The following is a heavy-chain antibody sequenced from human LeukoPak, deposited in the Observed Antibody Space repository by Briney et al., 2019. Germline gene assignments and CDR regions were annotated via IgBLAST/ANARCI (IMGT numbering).Heavy chain of an antibody. J-gene: IGHJ3*02. CDR3: ARHSFRVWFGDPVGAFDI. CDR1: GGSISSYY. CDR2: IYYSGSA. Sequence: SETLSLTCTVSGGSISSYYWSWIRQPPGKGLEWIGYIYYSGSANYNPSLKSRVTISVDTSKNQFSLKLSSVTAADTAVYYCARHSFRVWFGDPVGAFDIWGQGTMVTVSS. D-gene: IGHD3-10*01. V-gene: IGHV4-59*08.